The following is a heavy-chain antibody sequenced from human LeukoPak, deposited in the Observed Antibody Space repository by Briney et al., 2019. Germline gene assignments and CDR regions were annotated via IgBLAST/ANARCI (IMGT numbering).Heavy chain of an antibody. CDR2: FDPEDGET. CDR1: GYTLTELS. D-gene: IGHD3-22*01. CDR3: ATAYYYDSSGVNWFDP. V-gene: IGHV1-24*01. J-gene: IGHJ5*02. Sequence: ASVKVSCKVSGYTLTELSMHWVRQAPGKGLGWMGGFDPEDGETIYAQKFQGRVTMTEDTSTDTAYMELSSLRSEDTAVYYCATAYYYDSSGVNWFDPWGQGTLVTVSS.